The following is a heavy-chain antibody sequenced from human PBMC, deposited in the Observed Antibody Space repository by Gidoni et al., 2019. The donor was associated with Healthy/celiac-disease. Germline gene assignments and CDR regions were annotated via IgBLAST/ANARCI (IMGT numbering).Heavy chain of an antibody. J-gene: IGHJ4*02. V-gene: IGHV3-9*01. CDR2: ISWNSGSI. CDR1: GFTFDDYA. CDR3: ARDYGDY. Sequence: EVQLVESGGGLVQPGRSLRLSCAASGFTFDDYAMTWVRQAPGKGLEWVSGISWNSGSIGYADSVKGRFTISRDNAKNSLYLQMNSLRAEDTALYYCARDYGDYWGQGTLVTVSS.